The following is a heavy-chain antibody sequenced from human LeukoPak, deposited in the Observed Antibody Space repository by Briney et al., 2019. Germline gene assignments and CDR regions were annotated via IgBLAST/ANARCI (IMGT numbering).Heavy chain of an antibody. D-gene: IGHD3-3*01. CDR3: AKGGHYDFWSGYSDY. CDR2: ISWNSGSI. CDR1: GFTFDDYA. J-gene: IGHJ4*02. V-gene: IGHV3-9*03. Sequence: GGSLRLSCAASGFTFDDYAMHWVRQAPGKGLEWVSGISWNSGSIGYADSVKGRFTISRDNAKNSLYLQMNSLRAEDMALYYCAKGGHYDFWSGYSDYWGQGTLVTVSS.